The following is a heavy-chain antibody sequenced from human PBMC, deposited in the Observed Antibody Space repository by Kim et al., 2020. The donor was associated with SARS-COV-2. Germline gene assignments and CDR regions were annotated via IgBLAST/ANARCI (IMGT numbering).Heavy chain of an antibody. Sequence: RYSPSLKRRLTITKDTSNNQVVLTMTNMDPVDTATYYCAHRRGLVGAYDYWGQGTLVTVSS. D-gene: IGHD1-26*01. CDR3: AHRRGLVGAYDY. V-gene: IGHV2-5*01. J-gene: IGHJ4*02.